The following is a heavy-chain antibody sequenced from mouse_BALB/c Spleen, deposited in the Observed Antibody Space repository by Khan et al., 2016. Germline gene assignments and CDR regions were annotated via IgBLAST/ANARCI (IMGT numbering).Heavy chain of an antibody. Sequence: QIQLVQSGPELKKPGETVKISCKATGYTFTDYSMHWVKQAPGKGLKWMGWINTETGEPTYADDFKGRFAFSLETSASTAYLQINNLKKEDTATYFCAALTLYYFDYWGQGTTLTVSS. V-gene: IGHV9-2-1*01. CDR2: INTETGEP. CDR1: GYTFTDYS. J-gene: IGHJ2*01. D-gene: IGHD4-1*01. CDR3: AALTLYYFDY.